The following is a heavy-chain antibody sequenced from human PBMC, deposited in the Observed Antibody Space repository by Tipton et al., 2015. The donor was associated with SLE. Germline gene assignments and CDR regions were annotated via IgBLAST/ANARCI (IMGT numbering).Heavy chain of an antibody. V-gene: IGHV4-61*02. CDR1: GGSISSGSYY. CDR2: IYTSGST. Sequence: TLSLTCTVSGGSISSGSYYWSWIRQPAGEGLEWIGRIYTSGSTNYNPSPQSRVTIAVDTSKNQFSLKLSSVAAADTAVYYCAGDSRNTWYFLWGRGTLVTVSS. D-gene: IGHD6-13*01. CDR3: AGDSRNTWYFL. J-gene: IGHJ2*01.